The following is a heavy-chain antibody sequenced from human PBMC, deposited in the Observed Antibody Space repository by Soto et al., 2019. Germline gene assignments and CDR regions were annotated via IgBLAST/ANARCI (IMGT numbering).Heavy chain of an antibody. Sequence: QVQLVQSGAEVKKPGASVKVSCKASGYTFTSYYMHWVRQAPGQGLEWMGIINPSGGSTSYAQKFQGRVTMTRDTSTSKVYMELSSLRSEDTAVYYRARGQQLGGEYYYGMDVWGQGTTVTVSS. CDR2: INPSGGST. D-gene: IGHD6-13*01. CDR3: ARGQQLGGEYYYGMDV. J-gene: IGHJ6*02. CDR1: GYTFTSYY. V-gene: IGHV1-46*01.